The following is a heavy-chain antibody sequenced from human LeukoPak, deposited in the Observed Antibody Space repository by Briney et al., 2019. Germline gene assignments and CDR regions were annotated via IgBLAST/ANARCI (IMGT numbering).Heavy chain of an antibody. CDR3: ARDSYGSGSLKYYYYMDV. V-gene: IGHV3-7*01. J-gene: IGHJ6*03. CDR2: IKQDGSEK. Sequence: PGGSLRLSCAASGLTFSSYWMSWVRQAPGKGLEWVANIKQDGSEKYYVDSVKGRFTISRDNAKNSLYLQMNSLRAEDTAVYYCARDSYGSGSLKYYYYMDVWGKGTTVTVSS. D-gene: IGHD3-10*01. CDR1: GLTFSSYW.